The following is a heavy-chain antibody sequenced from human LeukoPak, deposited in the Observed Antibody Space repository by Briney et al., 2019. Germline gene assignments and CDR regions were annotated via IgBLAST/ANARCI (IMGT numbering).Heavy chain of an antibody. Sequence: GGSLRLSCAASGFTFSNYWMTWVRQAPGKGLEWVANIKQEGTEKYYVDSVKGRFTISRDNAENSLYLQMNSLRAEDTAVYYCTRDTGCPGGTCYSFYDYGGQGTLVTV. CDR3: TRDTGCPGGTCYSFYDY. V-gene: IGHV3-7*01. D-gene: IGHD2-15*01. CDR2: IKQEGTEK. J-gene: IGHJ4*02. CDR1: GFTFSNYW.